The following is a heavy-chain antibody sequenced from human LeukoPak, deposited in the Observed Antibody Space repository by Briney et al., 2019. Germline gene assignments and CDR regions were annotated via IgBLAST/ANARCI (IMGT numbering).Heavy chain of an antibody. J-gene: IGHJ4*02. V-gene: IGHV5-51*01. CDR2: TYPGDSDT. CDR3: ARASGGSSWSYLDS. Sequence: GESLKISCKGAGYSFTTYWIGWVRQMPGKGLEWMGITYPGDSDTRYSPSFQGQVTISVDKSISTAYLQWSSLTASDTATYFCARASGGSSWSYLDSWGQGTLVTVSS. D-gene: IGHD6-13*01. CDR1: GYSFTTYW.